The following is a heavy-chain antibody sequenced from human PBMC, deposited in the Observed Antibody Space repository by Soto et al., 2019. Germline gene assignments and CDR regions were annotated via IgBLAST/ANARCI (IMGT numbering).Heavy chain of an antibody. CDR2: INPNSGGT. J-gene: IGHJ6*02. CDR1: GYTFTGYY. D-gene: IGHD2-2*03. Sequence: QVQLVQSGAEMKKPGASVKVSCKASGYTFTGYYMHWVRQAPGQGLEWMGWINPNSGGTNYAQKFQGWVTMTRDTSFSTAYMELSRLGSDDTAVYYCASGLDIVVVPASLGAGYYGMAVWGRGTTYTVSS. CDR3: ASGLDIVVVPASLGAGYYGMAV. V-gene: IGHV1-2*04.